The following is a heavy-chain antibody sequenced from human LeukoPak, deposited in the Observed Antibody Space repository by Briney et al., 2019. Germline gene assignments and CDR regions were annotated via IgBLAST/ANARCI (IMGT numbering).Heavy chain of an antibody. CDR2: YHIGNT. D-gene: IGHD6-19*01. J-gene: IGHJ6*03. V-gene: IGHV4-39*01. CDR1: GVSIRGDTYY. CDR3: ARLWDSTGLYFYYYMDV. Sequence: PSETLSLTCTVSGVSIRGDTYYWGWIRQPPGTGLEWIGNYHIGNTYYNPSLKSRVTISEDTSKNQFSLRVNSVTAADTAVYYCARLWDSTGLYFYYYMDVWGEGTTVTVSS.